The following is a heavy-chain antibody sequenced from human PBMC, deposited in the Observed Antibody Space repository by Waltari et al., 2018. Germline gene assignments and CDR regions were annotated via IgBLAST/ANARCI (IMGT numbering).Heavy chain of an antibody. CDR1: GFTFSSYW. CDR3: ASAYYDILD. CDR2: MNSDGSTI. J-gene: IGHJ4*02. D-gene: IGHD3-9*01. V-gene: IGHV3-74*01. Sequence: EVQLEESGGGLVQPGGSLRLSCAASGFTFSSYWMHWVRQAPGKGLVGVSRMNSDGSTISYADSVKGRVTISRDNAKNTLYLQMNSLSAEDTAVYYCASAYYDILDWGQGTLVTVSS.